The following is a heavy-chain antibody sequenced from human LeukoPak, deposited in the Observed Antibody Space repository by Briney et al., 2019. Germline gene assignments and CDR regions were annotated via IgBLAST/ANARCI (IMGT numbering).Heavy chain of an antibody. Sequence: ASVKVSCKASGGTFSSYAISWVRQAPGQGLEWMGRIIPIFGIANYAQKFQGRVTITADKSTSTAYMELSSLRSEDTAVYYCARDGGYYDSSGYYYIDPYYGMDVWGQGTTVTVSS. CDR2: IIPIFGIA. D-gene: IGHD3-22*01. CDR1: GGTFSSYA. J-gene: IGHJ6*02. CDR3: ARDGGYYDSSGYYYIDPYYGMDV. V-gene: IGHV1-69*04.